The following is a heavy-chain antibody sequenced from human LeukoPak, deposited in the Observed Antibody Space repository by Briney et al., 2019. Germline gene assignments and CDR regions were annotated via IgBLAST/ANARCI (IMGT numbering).Heavy chain of an antibody. J-gene: IGHJ6*04. V-gene: IGHV1-18*04. CDR3: ARDPGIYYYYYYDMDV. D-gene: IGHD6-13*01. CDR2: ISAYNGNT. Sequence: ASVKVSCTASGYTFTSYGISWVRQAPGHGLEWMGWISAYNGNTNYAQKLQGRVTMTTDTSTSTAYMELRSLRSDDTAVYYCARDPGIYYYYYYDMDVWGKGTTVTVSS. CDR1: GYTFTSYG.